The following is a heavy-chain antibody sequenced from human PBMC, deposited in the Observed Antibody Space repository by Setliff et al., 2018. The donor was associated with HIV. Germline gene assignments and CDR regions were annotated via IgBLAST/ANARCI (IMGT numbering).Heavy chain of an antibody. CDR1: GGSFSGYY. V-gene: IGHV4-34*01. D-gene: IGHD5-12*01. Sequence: SETLSLTCAVYGGSFSGYYWSWIRQPPGKGLEWIGEINHSGSTNYNPSLKSRVTISVDTSKNQFSLKLSSVTAADTAVYYCARGGWGVATTDPEYFQHWGQGTLVT. CDR2: INHSGST. J-gene: IGHJ1*01. CDR3: ARGGWGVATTDPEYFQH.